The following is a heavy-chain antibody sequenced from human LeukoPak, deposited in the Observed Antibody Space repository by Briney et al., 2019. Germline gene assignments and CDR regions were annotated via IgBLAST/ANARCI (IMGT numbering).Heavy chain of an antibody. V-gene: IGHV3-23*01. CDR3: AKGVSGYGSGRPFDY. Sequence: GGSLRLSCAASGFTFSSYAMIWVRQAPGKGLEWVSLISDGGTSTYYPDPVKGRFTISRDNSKNTVYLQMNSLRAEDTAVYYCAKGVSGYGSGRPFDYWGQGTLVTVSS. CDR2: ISDGGTST. CDR1: GFTFSSYA. J-gene: IGHJ4*02. D-gene: IGHD3-10*01.